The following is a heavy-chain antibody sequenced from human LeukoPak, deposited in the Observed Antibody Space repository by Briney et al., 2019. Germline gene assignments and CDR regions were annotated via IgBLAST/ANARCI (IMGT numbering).Heavy chain of an antibody. CDR1: VFTFSGYA. CDR2: VSAGGGST. Sequence: GGSLRLSCAASVFTFSGYAMTWVRQAPGKGLEWVSTVSAGGGSTYYADSVKGRFTISRDNPKNTLHLQMNSLRAEDTAVYYCAKRLYGSGGYYQFDYWGQGTLVTVSS. J-gene: IGHJ4*02. CDR3: AKRLYGSGGYYQFDY. D-gene: IGHD3-10*01. V-gene: IGHV3-23*01.